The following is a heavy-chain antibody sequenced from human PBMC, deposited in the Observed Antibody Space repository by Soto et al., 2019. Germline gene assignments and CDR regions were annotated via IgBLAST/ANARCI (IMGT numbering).Heavy chain of an antibody. V-gene: IGHV3-30*18. Sequence: HPGGSLRLSCAASGFTFSSYGMHWVRQAPGKGLEWVAVISYDGSNKYYADSVKGRFTISRDNSKNTLYLQMNSLRAEDTAVYYCAKPEAVGVDYYYYGMDVWGQGTTVTVSS. CDR2: ISYDGSNK. J-gene: IGHJ6*02. CDR3: AKPEAVGVDYYYYGMDV. CDR1: GFTFSSYG. D-gene: IGHD1-26*01.